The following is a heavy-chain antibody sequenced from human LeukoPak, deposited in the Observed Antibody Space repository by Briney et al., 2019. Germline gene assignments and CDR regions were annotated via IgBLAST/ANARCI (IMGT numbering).Heavy chain of an antibody. J-gene: IGHJ6*04. CDR3: ARDAQASYYDILTGVYGMDV. V-gene: IGHV1-46*01. Sequence: GASVKVSCKASGYTFTSYYMHWVRQAPGQGLEWMGIINPSGGSTSYAQKFQGGVTMTRDTSTSTVYMELSSLRSEDTAVYYCARDAQASYYDILTGVYGMDVWGKGTTVTVSS. CDR1: GYTFTSYY. D-gene: IGHD3-9*01. CDR2: INPSGGST.